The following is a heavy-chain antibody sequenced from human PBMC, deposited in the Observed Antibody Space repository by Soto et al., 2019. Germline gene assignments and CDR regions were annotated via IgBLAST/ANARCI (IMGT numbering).Heavy chain of an antibody. CDR1: GFTFSSYA. Sequence: QVQLVESGGGVVQPGRSLRLSCAASGFTFSSYAMHWVRQAPGKGLEWVAVISYDGSNKYYADSVKGRFTISRDNSKNTLYLQMNSLRAEDTAVYYCARGRTVVTPGSYWGQGTLVTVSS. V-gene: IGHV3-30-3*01. CDR2: ISYDGSNK. J-gene: IGHJ4*02. D-gene: IGHD2-21*02. CDR3: ARGRTVVTPGSY.